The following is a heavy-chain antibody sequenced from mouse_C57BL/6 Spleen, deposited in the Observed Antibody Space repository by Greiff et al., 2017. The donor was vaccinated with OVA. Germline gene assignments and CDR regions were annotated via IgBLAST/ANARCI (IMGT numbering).Heavy chain of an antibody. CDR1: GFNITDHS. Sequence: VQLQQSDAELVKPGASVKLSCTASGFNITDHSMHWVKQRPEQGLEWIGWIYPGDGETKYAPKFQGKATITADTSSNTAYLQLSSLTSEDTAVDYCAHYDYDAGFAYWGQGTLLTVSA. CDR2: IYPGDGET. J-gene: IGHJ3*01. V-gene: IGHV14-2*01. D-gene: IGHD2-4*01. CDR3: AHYDYDAGFAY.